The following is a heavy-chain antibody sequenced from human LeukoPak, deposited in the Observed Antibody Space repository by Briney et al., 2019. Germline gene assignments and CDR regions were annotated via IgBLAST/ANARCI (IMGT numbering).Heavy chain of an antibody. Sequence: SETLSLTCTVSGDSIRSSSYYWSWIRQPPGKGPEWIGYIYYSGGTDYNPSLKSRVTISVDTSKNQFSLKLRSVTAADTAVYYCARHVTISGPYDASDIWGQGTMVTVSP. J-gene: IGHJ3*02. V-gene: IGHV4-61*05. CDR1: GDSIRSSSYY. CDR3: ARHVTISGPYDASDI. CDR2: IYYSGGT. D-gene: IGHD5-24*01.